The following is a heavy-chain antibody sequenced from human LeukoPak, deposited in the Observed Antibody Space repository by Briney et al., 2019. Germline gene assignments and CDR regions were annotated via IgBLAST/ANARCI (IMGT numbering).Heavy chain of an antibody. CDR3: ARGIAAAGTGYFDY. CDR1: GGIFSSYA. J-gene: IGHJ4*02. V-gene: IGHV1-69*04. CDR2: IIPILGIA. Sequence: GSSVKVSCKASGGIFSSYAISWVRQAPGQGLEWMGRIIPILGIANYAQKFQGRVTITADKSTSTAYMELSSLRSEDTAVYYRARGIAAAGTGYFDYWGQGTLVTVSS. D-gene: IGHD6-13*01.